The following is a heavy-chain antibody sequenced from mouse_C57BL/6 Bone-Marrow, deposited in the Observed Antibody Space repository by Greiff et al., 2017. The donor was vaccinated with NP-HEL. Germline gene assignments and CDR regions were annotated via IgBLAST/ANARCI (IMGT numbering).Heavy chain of an antibody. V-gene: IGHV5-17*01. Sequence: EVQRVESGGGLVKPGGSLKLSCAASGFTFSDYGMHWVRQAPETGLEWVAYISSGSSTIYYADTVKGRFTISRDNAKNTMFLQMTSLRSEDTAMYYCARITPHYYAMDYWGQGTSVTVSS. CDR3: ARITPHYYAMDY. J-gene: IGHJ4*01. CDR1: GFTFSDYG. CDR2: ISSGSSTI.